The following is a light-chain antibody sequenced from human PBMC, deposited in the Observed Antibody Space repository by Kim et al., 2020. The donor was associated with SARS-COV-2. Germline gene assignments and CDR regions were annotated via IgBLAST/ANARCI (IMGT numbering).Light chain of an antibody. V-gene: IGLV3-1*01. CDR1: KLGHKY. J-gene: IGLJ2*01. Sequence: SYELTQPPSVSVSPGQTASITCSGDKLGHKYSSWYQQKPGQSPVLVIYQDSERPSGIPERFSGSNSGNTATLTISGTQAMDEADYYCQAWDISTVVFGGGTQLTVL. CDR3: QAWDISTVV. CDR2: QDS.